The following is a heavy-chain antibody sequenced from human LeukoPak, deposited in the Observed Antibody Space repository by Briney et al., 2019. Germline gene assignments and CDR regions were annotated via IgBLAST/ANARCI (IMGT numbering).Heavy chain of an antibody. V-gene: IGHV5-51*01. Sequence: GESLKISCKGSGYSFTNYWIGWVRQIPGIGLEWMGIIYPGNSDTRYSPSFQGQVTFSADKSISTAYLQWSSLKASGTAMYYCARHLSVDRSSSRWFDPWGQGTLVTVSS. CDR1: GYSFTNYW. J-gene: IGHJ5*02. CDR3: ARHLSVDRSSSRWFDP. CDR2: IYPGNSDT. D-gene: IGHD6-6*01.